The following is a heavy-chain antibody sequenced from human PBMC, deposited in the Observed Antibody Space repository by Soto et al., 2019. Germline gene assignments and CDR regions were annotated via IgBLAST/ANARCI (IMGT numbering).Heavy chain of an antibody. CDR3: AIGTDRYDFWSGSTSDYFDY. V-gene: IGHV1-2*04. CDR2: INPNSGGT. Sequence: ASVKVSCKASGYTFTGYYMHWVRQAPGQGLEWMGWINPNSGGTNYAQKFQGWVTMTRDTSIGTAYMELSRLRSDDTAVYYCAIGTDRYDFWSGSTSDYFDYWGQGTLVTVSS. D-gene: IGHD3-3*01. J-gene: IGHJ4*02. CDR1: GYTFTGYY.